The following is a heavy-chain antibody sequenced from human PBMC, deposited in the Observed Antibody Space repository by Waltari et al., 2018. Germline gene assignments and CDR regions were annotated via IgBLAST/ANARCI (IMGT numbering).Heavy chain of an antibody. CDR3: ARDGPYGSGTAGDY. D-gene: IGHD3-10*01. Sequence: QVQLVESGGGVVQPGRSLRLSCAASGFTFSSYGMHWVRQAPGKGLEWVAVIWYDGSNKYYADSVKGRFTISRDNSKNTLYLQMNSLRAEDTAVYYCARDGPYGSGTAGDYWGQGTLVTVSS. CDR2: IWYDGSNK. V-gene: IGHV3-33*01. J-gene: IGHJ4*02. CDR1: GFTFSSYG.